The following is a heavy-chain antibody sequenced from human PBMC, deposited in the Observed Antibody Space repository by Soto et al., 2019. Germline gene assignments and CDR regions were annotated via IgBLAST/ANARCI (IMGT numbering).Heavy chain of an antibody. J-gene: IGHJ6*02. Sequence: QVQLVQSGAEVKKPGASVKVSCKASGYTFTAYGLHWVRQAPGQRLEWMGWINDGNDDTKYSQKFQGRFTITRDTSATTACMELSSLRSEDTASYYCARGGRMGTLLSYYYGMDVWGQGTTVTVSS. V-gene: IGHV1-3*01. CDR2: INDGNDDT. CDR3: ARGGRMGTLLSYYYGMDV. D-gene: IGHD1-1*01. CDR1: GYTFTAYG.